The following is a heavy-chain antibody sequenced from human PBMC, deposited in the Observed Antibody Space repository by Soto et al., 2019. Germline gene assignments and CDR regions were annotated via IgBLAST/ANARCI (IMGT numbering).Heavy chain of an antibody. Sequence: EVQLVESGGGLVQPGGSLRLSCEASGFTFSSYWMHWVRQAPGKGLAWVARIKSDGSSTNYADSVKGRFTISRDNAENTVYLQMNSLRVEDTAVYDCGRGVPNHYGVDFWGRGTTVTVSS. CDR1: GFTFSSYW. CDR3: GRGVPNHYGVDF. CDR2: IKSDGSST. J-gene: IGHJ6*02. D-gene: IGHD3-10*01. V-gene: IGHV3-74*01.